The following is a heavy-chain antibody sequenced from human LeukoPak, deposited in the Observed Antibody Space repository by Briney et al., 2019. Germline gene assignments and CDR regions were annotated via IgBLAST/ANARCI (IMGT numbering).Heavy chain of an antibody. Sequence: GGSLRLSCAASGFTVSSNYMSWVRQAPGKGLVWVSRINSDGSSTSYADSVKGRFTISRDNAKNTLYLQMNSLRAEDTAVYYCAREDKYYDFWSGYFRVVDYWGQGTLVTVSS. V-gene: IGHV3-74*01. J-gene: IGHJ4*02. CDR1: GFTVSSNY. D-gene: IGHD3-3*01. CDR3: AREDKYYDFWSGYFRVVDY. CDR2: INSDGSST.